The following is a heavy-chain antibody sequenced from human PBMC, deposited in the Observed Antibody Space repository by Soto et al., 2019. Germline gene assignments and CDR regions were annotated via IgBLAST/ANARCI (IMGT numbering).Heavy chain of an antibody. CDR1: GITFKTYD. D-gene: IGHD2-8*01. CDR2: IGGSGGST. Sequence: WGSLRLSCGASGITFKTYDMSWVRQAPGAGLEWVSAIGGSGGSTYYADSVKGRFTVSRDNSKNTLYLQMNSLRADDTAVYYCAKSAGYCTNGVCRVFHSEHWGQGTPVTVSS. CDR3: AKSAGYCTNGVCRVFHSEH. J-gene: IGHJ4*02. V-gene: IGHV3-23*01.